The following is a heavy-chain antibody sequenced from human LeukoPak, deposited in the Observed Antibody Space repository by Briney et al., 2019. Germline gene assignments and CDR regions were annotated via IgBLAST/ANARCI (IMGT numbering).Heavy chain of an antibody. Sequence: GGSLRLSCAASGFSFSSYGMHWVRQAPGKGLEWVAFIRYDGTNKYYADSVKGRFTISRDNAKNSLYLQMNSLRAEDTAVYYCARGFPGSDFWSGYYTYYYYMDVWGKGTTVTVSS. J-gene: IGHJ6*03. V-gene: IGHV3-30*02. D-gene: IGHD3-3*01. CDR3: ARGFPGSDFWSGYYTYYYYMDV. CDR1: GFSFSSYG. CDR2: IRYDGTNK.